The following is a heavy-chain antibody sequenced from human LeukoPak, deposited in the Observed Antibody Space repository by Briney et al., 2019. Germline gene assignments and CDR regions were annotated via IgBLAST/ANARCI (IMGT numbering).Heavy chain of an antibody. Sequence: GGSLRLSCAASGFTFSSYSMTWVRQAPGKGLEWVSSISGSGSSIFYADSLKGRFTISRDNAKNSLFLQMNSLRAEDTAVYYCAKDPSGSSWYNFDYWGQGTLVTVSS. CDR1: GFTFSSYS. CDR3: AKDPSGSSWYNFDY. D-gene: IGHD6-13*01. V-gene: IGHV3-21*01. J-gene: IGHJ4*02. CDR2: ISGSGSSI.